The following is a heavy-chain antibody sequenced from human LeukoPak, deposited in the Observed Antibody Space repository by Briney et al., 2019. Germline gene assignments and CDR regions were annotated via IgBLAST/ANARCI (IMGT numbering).Heavy chain of an antibody. CDR3: ARDTPVESSTQYDYFDY. CDR1: GGTFSSYA. V-gene: IGHV1-69*06. D-gene: IGHD2-15*01. J-gene: IGHJ4*02. Sequence: GASVKVSCKASGGTFSSYAISWVRQAPGQGLEWMGGIIPIFGTANYAQKSQGRVTITADKSTNTAYMELSSLRSEDTAVYYCARDTPVESSTQYDYFDYWGQGTLVTVSS. CDR2: IIPIFGTA.